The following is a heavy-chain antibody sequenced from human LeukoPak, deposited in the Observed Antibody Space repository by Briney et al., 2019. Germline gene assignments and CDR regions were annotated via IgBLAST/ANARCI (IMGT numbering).Heavy chain of an antibody. CDR2: IYSGGST. CDR3: ARDARYSSGWYYFDY. Sequence: GGSLRLSCAASGFSVSYNDMSWIRQAPGKGLEWVSVIYSGGSTNYADSEKGRFTISRDNSKNTLYLQMNSLRAEDTAVYYYARDARYSSGWYYFDYWGQGTLVTVSS. D-gene: IGHD6-19*01. J-gene: IGHJ4*02. V-gene: IGHV3-66*01. CDR1: GFSVSYND.